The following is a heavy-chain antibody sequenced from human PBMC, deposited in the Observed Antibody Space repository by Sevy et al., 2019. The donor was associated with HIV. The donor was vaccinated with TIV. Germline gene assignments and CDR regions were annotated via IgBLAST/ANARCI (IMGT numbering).Heavy chain of an antibody. J-gene: IGHJ6*02. CDR3: ARDGVIAAAVPLAPPTYYYYYGMDV. D-gene: IGHD6-13*01. CDR2: IKQDGSEK. V-gene: IGHV3-7*01. Sequence: GGSLRLSCAASGFTFSSYWMSWVRQAPGKGLEWVANIKQDGSEKYYVDSVKGRFIISRDNAKNSLYLQMNSLRAEDTAVYYCARDGVIAAAVPLAPPTYYYYYGMDVWGQGTTVTVSS. CDR1: GFTFSSYW.